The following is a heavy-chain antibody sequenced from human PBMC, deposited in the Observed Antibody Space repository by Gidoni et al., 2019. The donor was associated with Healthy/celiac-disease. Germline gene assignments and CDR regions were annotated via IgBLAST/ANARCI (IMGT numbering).Heavy chain of an antibody. D-gene: IGHD3-10*01. CDR1: GFTFSSYG. CDR3: AKAGTLWFGGDSWYFDL. V-gene: IGHV3-30*18. J-gene: IGHJ2*01. Sequence: QVQLVESGGGVVQPGRSLRLSCAASGFTFSSYGMHWVRQAPGKGLEWVAVISYDGSNKYYADSVKGRFTISRDNSKNTLYLQMNSLRAEDTAVYYCAKAGTLWFGGDSWYFDLWGRGTLVTVSS. CDR2: ISYDGSNK.